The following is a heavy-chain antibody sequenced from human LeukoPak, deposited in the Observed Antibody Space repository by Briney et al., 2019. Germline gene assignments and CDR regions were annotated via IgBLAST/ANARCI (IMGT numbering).Heavy chain of an antibody. Sequence: GGSLRLSCAASGFTFDDYTMHWVRQAPGKGLEWVSLISWDGGSTYYADSVKGRFTISRDNSKNSLYLQMNSLRTEDTALYYCAKDYCSSTSCYTWGRLSYYYYGMDVWGQGTTVTVFS. CDR3: AKDYCSSTSCYTWGRLSYYYYGMDV. D-gene: IGHD2-2*02. CDR2: ISWDGGST. CDR1: GFTFDDYT. V-gene: IGHV3-43*01. J-gene: IGHJ6*02.